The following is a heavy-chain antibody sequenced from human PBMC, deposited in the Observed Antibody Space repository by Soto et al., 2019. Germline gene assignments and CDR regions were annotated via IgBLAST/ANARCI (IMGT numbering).Heavy chain of an antibody. Sequence: QVQLVESGGGVVQPGRSLRLSCAASGFTFSSYGMHWVRQAPGKGLEWVAVIWYDGSNKYYADSVKGRFTISRDNSKNTLYLQMNSLRAEDTAVYYCARDEEYYYGSESYPSYYYYSMDVWGQGTTVTVSS. J-gene: IGHJ6*02. D-gene: IGHD3-10*01. CDR2: IWYDGSNK. CDR3: ARDEEYYYGSESYPSYYYYSMDV. CDR1: GFTFSSYG. V-gene: IGHV3-33*01.